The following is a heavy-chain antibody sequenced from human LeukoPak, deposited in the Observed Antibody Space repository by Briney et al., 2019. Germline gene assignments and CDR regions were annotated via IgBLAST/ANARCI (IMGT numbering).Heavy chain of an antibody. CDR3: AKDSSSSITGDY. J-gene: IGHJ4*02. D-gene: IGHD6-6*01. V-gene: IGHV3-21*01. CDR1: GFTFSSYS. Sequence: PGGSLRLSCAASGFTFSSYSMNWVRQAPGKGLEWVSSISSSSSYIYYADSVKGRFTISRDNAKNSLYLQMNSLRAEDTAVYYCAKDSSSSITGDYWGQGTLITVSS. CDR2: ISSSSSYI.